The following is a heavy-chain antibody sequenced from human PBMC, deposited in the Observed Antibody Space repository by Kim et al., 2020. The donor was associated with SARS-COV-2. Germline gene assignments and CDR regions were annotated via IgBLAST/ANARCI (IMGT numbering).Heavy chain of an antibody. CDR1: GGSFSGYY. Sequence: SETLSLTCAVYGGSFSGYYWSWIRQPPGKGLEWIGEINHSGSTNYNPSLKSRVTISVDTSKNQFSLKLSSVTAADTAVYYCARPLGLGRWLPYFDYWCQG. V-gene: IGHV4-34*01. D-gene: IGHD3-22*01. CDR3: ARPLGLGRWLPYFDY. CDR2: INHSGST. J-gene: IGHJ4*02.